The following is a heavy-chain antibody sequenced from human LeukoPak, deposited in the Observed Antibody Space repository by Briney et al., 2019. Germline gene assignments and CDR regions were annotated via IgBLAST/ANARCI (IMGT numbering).Heavy chain of an antibody. Sequence: GGSLRLSCAASGFTFSNYEMNWLRQAPGKGLEWVSYIDSSGTTIYYADSVKGRFTMSIDNAKNSLYLQMNSLRAEDTAVYFCAREFGGYGGDPFDIWGQGTMVTVSS. J-gene: IGHJ3*02. CDR3: AREFGGYGGDPFDI. V-gene: IGHV3-48*03. CDR2: IDSSGTTI. CDR1: GFTFSNYE. D-gene: IGHD3-22*01.